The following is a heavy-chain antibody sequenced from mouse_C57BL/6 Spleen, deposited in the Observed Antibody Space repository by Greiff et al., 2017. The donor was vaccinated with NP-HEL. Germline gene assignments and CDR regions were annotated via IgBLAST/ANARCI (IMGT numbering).Heavy chain of an antibody. CDR2: ISSGGSYT. J-gene: IGHJ2*01. V-gene: IGHV5-6*01. CDR3: AREFTTYFDY. D-gene: IGHD2-12*01. Sequence: EVHLVESGGDLVKPGGSLKLSCAASGFTFSSYGMSWVRQTPDKRLEWVATISSGGSYTYYPDSVKGRFTISRDNAKNTLYLQMSSLKSEDTAMYYCAREFTTYFDYWGQGTTLTVSS. CDR1: GFTFSSYG.